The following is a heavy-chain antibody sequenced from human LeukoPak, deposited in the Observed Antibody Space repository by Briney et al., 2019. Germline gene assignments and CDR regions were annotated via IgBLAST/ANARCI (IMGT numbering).Heavy chain of an antibody. CDR1: GGTFSSYA. CDR3: ARDLGVNNWFDP. CDR2: TVPIFGTA. D-gene: IGHD2-8*01. Sequence: SVKVSCKASGGTFSSYAISWVRQAPGQGLEWMGGTVPIFGTANYAQKFQGRVTVTADESTSTAYMELSSLRSEDTAVYYCARDLGVNNWFDPWGQGTLVTVSS. J-gene: IGHJ5*02. V-gene: IGHV1-69*01.